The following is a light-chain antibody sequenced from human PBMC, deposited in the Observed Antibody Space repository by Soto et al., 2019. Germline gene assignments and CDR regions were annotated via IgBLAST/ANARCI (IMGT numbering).Light chain of an antibody. CDR1: PGAVTSGHY. V-gene: IGLV7-46*01. Sequence: QAVVTQEPSLTVSPGGTVPLTCGSSPGAVTSGHYPNWFQVKPGQAPRTRLYDVNNKHSWTPARFSCSLLGGKAALTLSGAQPEDEADYYCMLSYSGPSIFGRGTQLTVL. J-gene: IGLJ7*01. CDR2: DVN. CDR3: MLSYSGPSI.